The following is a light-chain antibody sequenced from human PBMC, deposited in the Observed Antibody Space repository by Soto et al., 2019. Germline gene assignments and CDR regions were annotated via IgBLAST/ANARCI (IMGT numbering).Light chain of an antibody. V-gene: IGLV2-14*01. CDR1: SSDVGGYNY. J-gene: IGLJ2*01. CDR3: SSYTSSSVV. CDR2: DVS. Sequence: QSALNQPASVSGSPGQSITISCTGTSSDVGGYNYVSWYQQHPGKDPKLMIYDVSNRPSGVSNRFSGSKSGNTASLTISGLQAEDEADYYCSSYTSSSVVFGGGTKLTVL.